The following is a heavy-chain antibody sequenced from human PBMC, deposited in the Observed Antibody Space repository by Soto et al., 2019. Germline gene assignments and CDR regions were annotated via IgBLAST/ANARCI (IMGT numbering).Heavy chain of an antibody. CDR1: GGSISSYY. V-gene: IGHV4-59*01. J-gene: IGHJ4*02. CDR3: ARGSTTYYYDSSGYYSSPIYYFDY. CDR2: IYYSGST. D-gene: IGHD3-22*01. Sequence: PSETLSLTCTVSGGSISSYYWSWIRQPPGKGLEWIGYIYYSGSTNYNPSLKSRVTISVDTSKNQFSLKLSSVTAADTAVYYCARGSTTYYYDSSGYYSSPIYYFDYWGQGTLVTVSS.